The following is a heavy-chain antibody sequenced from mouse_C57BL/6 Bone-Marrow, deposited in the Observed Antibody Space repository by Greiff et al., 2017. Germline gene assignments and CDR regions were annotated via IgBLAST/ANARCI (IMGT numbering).Heavy chain of an antibody. CDR3: TRSLIYYGTNY. CDR2: IDPEDGET. D-gene: IGHD1-1*01. V-gene: IGHV14-2*01. J-gene: IGHJ2*01. CDR1: GFNIKDYY. Sequence: VQLQQSGAELVKPGASVKLSCTASGFNIKDYYIHWVKQRTEQGLEWIGRIDPEDGETKYAPKFQDKATITAYTSSNPAYLQLSSLTSEDTAFYYCTRSLIYYGTNYWGQGTTRTVSS.